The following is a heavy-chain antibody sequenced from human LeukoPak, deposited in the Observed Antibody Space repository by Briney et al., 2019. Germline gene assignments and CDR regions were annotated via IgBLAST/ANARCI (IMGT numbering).Heavy chain of an antibody. CDR3: ARVGKVGATRRWFDP. V-gene: IGHV1-2*02. CDR1: GYTFTGYY. J-gene: IGHJ5*02. D-gene: IGHD1-26*01. Sequence: ASVKVSCKASGYTFTGYYIHWVRQAPGQGLEWMGYINPNSGYTNYAQKFQDRVTVTRDTSISTAYMELSRLRSDDTAVYYCARVGKVGATRRWFDPWGQGTLVTVSS. CDR2: INPNSGYT.